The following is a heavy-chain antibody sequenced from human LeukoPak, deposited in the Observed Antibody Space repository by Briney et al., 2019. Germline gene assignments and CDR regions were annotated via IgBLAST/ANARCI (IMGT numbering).Heavy chain of an antibody. Sequence: GESLKISCKGSGYSFTNYWIGWVRQMPGKGLEWMGIIYPGDSDTRYSPSFQGQVTISADRSISTAYLQWSSLKASDTAMYYCAGSRSIYHLDYWGQGTLVTASS. CDR1: GYSFTNYW. CDR2: IYPGDSDT. CDR3: AGSRSIYHLDY. J-gene: IGHJ4*02. D-gene: IGHD5/OR15-5a*01. V-gene: IGHV5-51*01.